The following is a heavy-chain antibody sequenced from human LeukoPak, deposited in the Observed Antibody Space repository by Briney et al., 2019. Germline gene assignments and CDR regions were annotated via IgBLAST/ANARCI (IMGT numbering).Heavy chain of an antibody. CDR3: TYYYDSSGYFGY. CDR1: GFTFSNAW. CDR2: IKSKTDGGTT. V-gene: IGHV3-15*01. Sequence: GGSVRLSCAASGFTFSNAWMSWVRQAPGKGLEWVGRIKSKTDGGTTDYAAPVKGRFTISRDDSKNTLYLQMNSLKTEDTAVYYCTYYYDSSGYFGYWGQGTLVTVSS. J-gene: IGHJ4*02. D-gene: IGHD3-22*01.